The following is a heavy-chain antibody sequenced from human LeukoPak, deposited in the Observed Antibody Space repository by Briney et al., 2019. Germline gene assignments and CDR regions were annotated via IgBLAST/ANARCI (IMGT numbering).Heavy chain of an antibody. J-gene: IGHJ4*02. CDR2: ISGCDGNT. CDR1: GYRFTSYG. V-gene: IGHV1-18*01. D-gene: IGHD3-16*02. CDR3: ARHYYDYLWGSYRPGDYFDY. Sequence: GASGKVSCKASGYRFTSYGISWVRQAPGLELEWMGWISGCDGNTNYAQKLQGRVTMTTDTSTRTAYMELRSLSSDDTTVYYCARHYYDYLWGSYRPGDYFDYWGQGTLVTVSS.